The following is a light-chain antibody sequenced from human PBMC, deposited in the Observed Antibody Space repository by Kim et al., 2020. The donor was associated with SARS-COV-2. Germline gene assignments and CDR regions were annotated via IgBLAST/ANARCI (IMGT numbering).Light chain of an antibody. CDR3: QQYGSSPPMYT. Sequence: PGERATLSCRASQSVSSSYLAWYQQKPGQAPRLIIYGASSRATGIPDRFSGSGSGTDFTLTISRLEPEDFAVYYCQQYGSSPPMYTFGQGTKLEI. CDR2: GAS. V-gene: IGKV3-20*01. CDR1: QSVSSSY. J-gene: IGKJ2*01.